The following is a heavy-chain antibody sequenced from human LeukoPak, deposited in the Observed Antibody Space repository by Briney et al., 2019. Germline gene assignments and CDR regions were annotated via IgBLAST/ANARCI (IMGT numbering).Heavy chain of an antibody. CDR2: IYSGGDT. D-gene: IGHD4-17*01. CDR1: GFTVSSNS. Sequence: GGSLRLSCATSGFTVSSNSMSWVRQAPGKGLEWVSFIYSGGDTHYSDSVKGRFTISRDNSKNTLYLQMNSLRADDTAVYYCARRAGEYSHPYDYWGQGTLVTVSS. J-gene: IGHJ4*02. CDR3: ARRAGEYSHPYDY. V-gene: IGHV3-53*01.